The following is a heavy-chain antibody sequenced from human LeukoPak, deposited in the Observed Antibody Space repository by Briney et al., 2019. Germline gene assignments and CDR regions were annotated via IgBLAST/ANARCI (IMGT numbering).Heavy chain of an antibody. V-gene: IGHV3-7*01. J-gene: IGHJ4*02. CDR2: IKQDGSEK. D-gene: IGHD3-3*01. CDR3: ARVGFFLEWLFPKYYFDY. Sequence: PGGSLRLSCAASGFTFSSYWMSWVRQAPGKGLEWVANIKQDGSEKYYVGSVKGRFTISRDNAKNSLYLQMNSLRAEDTAVYYCARVGFFLEWLFPKYYFDYWGQGTLVTVSS. CDR1: GFTFSSYW.